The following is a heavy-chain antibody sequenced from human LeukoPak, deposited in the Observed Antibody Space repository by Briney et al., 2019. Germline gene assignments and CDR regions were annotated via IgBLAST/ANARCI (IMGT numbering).Heavy chain of an antibody. Sequence: ASVKVSCKASGCTFSSYAISWVRQAPGQGLEWMGWISAYNGNTNYAQKLQGRVTMTTDTSTSTAYMELRSLRSDDTAVYYCARDLGNAGYSSGWYDSGFDYWGQGTLVTVSS. D-gene: IGHD6-19*01. V-gene: IGHV1-18*01. CDR1: GCTFSSYA. CDR2: ISAYNGNT. CDR3: ARDLGNAGYSSGWYDSGFDY. J-gene: IGHJ4*02.